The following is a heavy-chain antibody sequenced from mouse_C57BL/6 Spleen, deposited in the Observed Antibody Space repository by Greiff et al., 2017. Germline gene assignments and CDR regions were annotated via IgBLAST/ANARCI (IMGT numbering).Heavy chain of an antibody. CDR3: ARRGYYGSSHDWYFDV. D-gene: IGHD1-1*01. V-gene: IGHV8-12*01. Sequence: QVTLKESGPGILQSSQTLSLTCSFSGFSLSTSGMGVSWIRQPSGKGLEWLAHIYWDDDKRYNPSLKSRLTISKDTSRNQVFLKITSVDTADTATYYCARRGYYGSSHDWYFDVWGTGTTVTVSS. CDR1: GFSLSTSGMG. CDR2: IYWDDDK. J-gene: IGHJ1*03.